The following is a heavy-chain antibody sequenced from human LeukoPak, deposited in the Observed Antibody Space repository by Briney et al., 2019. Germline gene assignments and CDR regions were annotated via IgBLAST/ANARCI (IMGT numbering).Heavy chain of an antibody. CDR2: ISAYNGNT. D-gene: IGHD1-20*01. Sequence: ASVKVSCKASGYTFTSYGISWVRQAPGQGLEWMGWISAYNGNTNYAQKLQGRVTMTTDTSTSTAYMELRSLRSDDTAVYYCARRNRGSPQNNWNDAVGGMVGLIWFDPWGQGTLVTVSS. CDR3: ARRNRGSPQNNWNDAVGGMVGLIWFDP. V-gene: IGHV1-18*01. CDR1: GYTFTSYG. J-gene: IGHJ5*02.